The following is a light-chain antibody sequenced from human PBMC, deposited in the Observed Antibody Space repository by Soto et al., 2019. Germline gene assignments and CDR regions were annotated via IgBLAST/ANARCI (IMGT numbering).Light chain of an antibody. Sequence: EIVLTQSPGTLSLSPGERATLSCRASQSVSSSQLAWYQRKPVQTPRLLIFGASIRAPVIPDRFSGSGSGTDFSPTISSLEHADYAVYYCQQYAGSPPWTFGQGTKVDIK. CDR2: GAS. CDR3: QQYAGSPPWT. CDR1: QSVSSSQ. J-gene: IGKJ1*01. V-gene: IGKV3-20*01.